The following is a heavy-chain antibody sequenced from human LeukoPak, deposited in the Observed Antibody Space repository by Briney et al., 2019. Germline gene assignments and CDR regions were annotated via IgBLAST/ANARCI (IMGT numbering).Heavy chain of an antibody. J-gene: IGHJ4*02. V-gene: IGHV3-21*01. CDR2: ISSSSRDI. CDR3: VREAAATLFDY. D-gene: IGHD1-26*01. CDR1: GFTFSSYT. Sequence: KAGGSLRLSCAASGFTFSSYTMNWVRQAPGKGLELVAAISSSSRDIFYADSVRGRFSISRDNTQNSLSLQMNNLRAEDTAVYYCVREAAATLFDYWGQGTLVTVSS.